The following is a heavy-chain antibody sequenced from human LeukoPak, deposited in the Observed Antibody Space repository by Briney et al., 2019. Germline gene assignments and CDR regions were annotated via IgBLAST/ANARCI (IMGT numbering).Heavy chain of an antibody. J-gene: IGHJ4*02. D-gene: IGHD3-22*01. CDR3: AKEAGHSSGYYYFDY. CDR1: GFTFSSYG. CDR2: ISYDGSNK. V-gene: IGHV3-30*18. Sequence: GRALILSCSASGFTFSSYGMHRVRQAQGKGLEWVAVISYDGSNKYYADSVKGRFTISRDNSKNTLYLQMNSLRAEDTAVYYCAKEAGHSSGYYYFDYWGQGTLVTVSS.